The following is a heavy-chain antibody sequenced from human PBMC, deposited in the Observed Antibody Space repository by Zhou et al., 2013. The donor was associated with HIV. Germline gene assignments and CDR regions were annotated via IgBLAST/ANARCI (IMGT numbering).Heavy chain of an antibody. D-gene: IGHD4-4*01. CDR3: ARVTTLHPWWFDS. V-gene: IGHV1-69*08. CDR1: GGPFNSII. CDR2: ITPLLGTT. J-gene: IGHJ5*01. Sequence: QVQLVQSGAEVRKPGSSVKVSCKASGGPFNSIIINWVRQAPGQGLEWMGRITPLLGTTSYAQNYQGRVTITADRSTTTSYMDLNSLRSDDTAVYYCARVTTLHPWWFDSWGPGIPGHRLL.